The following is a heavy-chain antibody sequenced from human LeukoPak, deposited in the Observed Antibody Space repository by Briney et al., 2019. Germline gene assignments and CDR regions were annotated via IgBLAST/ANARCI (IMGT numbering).Heavy chain of an antibody. CDR3: ARDRGAKWELPTADAFDI. V-gene: IGHV4-39*07. D-gene: IGHD1-26*01. CDR1: GGSISGSIYY. Sequence: PSETLSLTCTVSGGSISGSIYYWGWIRQPPGKGLEWIGSIYYSGSTYYNPSLKSRVTISVDTSKNQFSLKLSSVTAADTAVYYCARDRGAKWELPTADAFDIWGQGTMVTVSS. J-gene: IGHJ3*02. CDR2: IYYSGST.